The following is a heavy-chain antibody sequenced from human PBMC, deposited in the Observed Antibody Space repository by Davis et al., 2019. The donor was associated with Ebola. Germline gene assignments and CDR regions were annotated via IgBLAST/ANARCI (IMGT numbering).Heavy chain of an antibody. CDR3: ARNDYDFWSGYYGTNWFDP. V-gene: IGHV4-4*02. CDR1: GDSITSLNW. J-gene: IGHJ5*02. CDR2: IFHSGST. Sequence: SETLSPTCTVSGDSITSLNWWGWVRQPPGKGLEWIGEIFHSGSTNYNPFLMSRVSISVDKSKNQFSLKLNSVTDADTAVYYCARNDYDFWSGYYGTNWFDPWGQGTLVTVSS. D-gene: IGHD3-3*01.